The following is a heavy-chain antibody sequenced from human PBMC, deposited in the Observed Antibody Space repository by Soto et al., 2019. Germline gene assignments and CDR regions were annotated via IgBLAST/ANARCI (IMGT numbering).Heavy chain of an antibody. CDR2: IIPIFGTA. CDR1: GGTFSSYA. CDR3: ARDPVAGNSYYYSGMDA. Sequence: SVKVSCKASGGTFSSYAISWVRQAPGQGLEWMGGIIPIFGTANYAQKFQGRVTITADESTSTAYMELSSLRSEDTAVYYCARDPVAGNSYYYSGMDALGQGNTVTVSS. D-gene: IGHD6-19*01. V-gene: IGHV1-69*13. J-gene: IGHJ6*02.